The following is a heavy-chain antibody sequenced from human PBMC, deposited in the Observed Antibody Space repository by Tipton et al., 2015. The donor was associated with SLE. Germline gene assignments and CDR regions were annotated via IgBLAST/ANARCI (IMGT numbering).Heavy chain of an antibody. D-gene: IGHD5-18*01. V-gene: IGHV4-39*07. J-gene: IGHJ6*03. CDR2: IYYSGST. Sequence: TLSLTCTVSGGSISSNSYYWGWIRQPPGKGLEWIGSIYYSGSTNYNPSLKSRVTISVDTSKNQFSLKLSSVTAADTAVYYCAREGYSYGSHYYYYMDVWGKGTTVTVSS. CDR1: GGSISSNSYY. CDR3: AREGYSYGSHYYYYMDV.